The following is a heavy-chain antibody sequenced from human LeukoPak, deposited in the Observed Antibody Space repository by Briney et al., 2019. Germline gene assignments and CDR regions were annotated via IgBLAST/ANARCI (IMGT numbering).Heavy chain of an antibody. CDR1: GGSISSYY. CDR2: IYTSGST. D-gene: IGHD3-3*01. J-gene: IGHJ3*02. CDR3: ARGLYVTIFGVVIRDDAFDI. Sequence: SETLSLTCTVSGGSISSYYWSWIPQPAGKGLEWIGRIYTSGSTNYNPSLKSRVTMSLDTSKNQFSLKLSSVTAADTAVYYCARGLYVTIFGVVIRDDAFDIWGQGTMVTVSS. V-gene: IGHV4-4*07.